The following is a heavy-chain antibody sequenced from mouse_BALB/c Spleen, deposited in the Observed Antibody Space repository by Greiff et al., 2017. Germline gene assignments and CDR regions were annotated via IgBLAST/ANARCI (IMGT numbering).Heavy chain of an antibody. J-gene: IGHJ3*01. CDR3: ARDRGGFAY. CDR2: INSNGGST. V-gene: IGHV5-6-3*01. CDR1: GFTFSSYG. Sequence: EVHLVESGGGLVQPGGSLKLSCAASGFTFSSYGMSWVRQTPDKRLELVATINSNGGSTYYPDSVKGRFTISRDNAKNTLYLQMSSLKSEDTAMYYCARDRGGFAYWGQGTLVTVSA.